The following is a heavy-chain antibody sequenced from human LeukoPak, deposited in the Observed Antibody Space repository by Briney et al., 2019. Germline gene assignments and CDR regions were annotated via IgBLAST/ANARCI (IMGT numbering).Heavy chain of an antibody. CDR2: ISYDGRNK. CDR1: GFPFTNYA. CDR3: ARFGVSGDSFDY. V-gene: IGHV3-30*04. Sequence: PGGSLRLSCVASGFPFTNYAMHWVRQAPGRGLEWVALISYDGRNKYYTDSVKGRFTISRDNSKNKVYLEMNSLRSEDTSVYYCARFGVSGDSFDYWGQGTLVTVSS. J-gene: IGHJ4*01. D-gene: IGHD2-15*01.